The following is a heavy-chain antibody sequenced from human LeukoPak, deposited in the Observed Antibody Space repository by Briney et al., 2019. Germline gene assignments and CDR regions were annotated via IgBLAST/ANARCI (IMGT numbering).Heavy chain of an antibody. CDR2: ISGSGGST. CDR1: GFTFSSYA. V-gene: IGHV3-23*01. CDR3: ASSTQYYYDSSGYFRDLYYFDY. J-gene: IGHJ4*02. D-gene: IGHD3-22*01. Sequence: GGSLRLSCAASGFTFSSYAMSWVRQAPGKGLEWVSAISGSGGSTYYADSVKGRFTISRDNSKNTLYLQMNSLRAEDTAVYYCASSTQYYYDSSGYFRDLYYFDYWGQGTLVTVSS.